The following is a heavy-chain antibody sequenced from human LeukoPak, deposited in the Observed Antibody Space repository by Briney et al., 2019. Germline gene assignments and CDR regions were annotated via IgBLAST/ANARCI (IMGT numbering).Heavy chain of an antibody. Sequence: GGTLRLSCAASAFTFSNYGMSWVRQAPGKGLEWVSAISDSGGSTYYADSVKGRFTISRDNSKNTLFLQMNSLRAEDTAVYSCAKTKPVTGSAWLFDSWGQGTLVTVSS. CDR2: ISDSGGST. CDR3: AKTKPVTGSAWLFDS. D-gene: IGHD6-19*01. CDR1: AFTFSNYG. V-gene: IGHV3-23*01. J-gene: IGHJ4*02.